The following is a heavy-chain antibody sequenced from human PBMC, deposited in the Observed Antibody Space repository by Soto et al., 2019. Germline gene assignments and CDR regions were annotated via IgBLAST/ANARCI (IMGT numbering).Heavy chain of an antibody. Sequence: QVRLVESGGGVVQPGRSLRLSCAASGFTFSSYGMHWVRQAPGKGLEWVAVISYDGSNKYYADSVKGRFTISRDNSKNTLYLQMNSLRAEDTAVYYCAKANPTPYYYGMDVWGQGTTVTVSS. V-gene: IGHV3-30*18. J-gene: IGHJ6*02. CDR2: ISYDGSNK. CDR1: GFTFSSYG. CDR3: AKANPTPYYYGMDV.